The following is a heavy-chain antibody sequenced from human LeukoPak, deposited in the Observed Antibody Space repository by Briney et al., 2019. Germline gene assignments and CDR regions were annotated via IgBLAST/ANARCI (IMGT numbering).Heavy chain of an antibody. CDR2: ISYDGSNK. D-gene: IGHD2-2*01. Sequence: PGRSLRLSCAASGFTSSSYGMHWVRQAPGKGLEWVAVISYDGSNKYYADSVKGRFTISRDNSKNTLYLQMNSLRAEDTAVYYCAKDPSDIVVVPAAIDYWGQGTLVTVSS. V-gene: IGHV3-30*18. J-gene: IGHJ4*02. CDR3: AKDPSDIVVVPAAIDY. CDR1: GFTSSSYG.